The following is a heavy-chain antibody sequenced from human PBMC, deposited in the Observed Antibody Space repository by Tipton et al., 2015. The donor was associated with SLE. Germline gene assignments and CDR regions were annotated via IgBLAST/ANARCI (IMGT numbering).Heavy chain of an antibody. J-gene: IGHJ3*02. V-gene: IGHV4-59*08. CDR1: GGSISSYY. CDR3: ARHFDSTSSEDGFDI. D-gene: IGHD6-6*01. Sequence: TLSLTCTVSGGSISSYYWSWIRQPPGKGLEWIGYIYYSGSTNYNPSLKSRVTISVDTSKNQFSLKLRSVTAADTAVYYCARHFDSTSSEDGFDIWGQGTMVTVSS. CDR2: IYYSGST.